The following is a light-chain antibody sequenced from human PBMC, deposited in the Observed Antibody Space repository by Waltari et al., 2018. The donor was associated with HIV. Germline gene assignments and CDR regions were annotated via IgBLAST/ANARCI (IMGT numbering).Light chain of an antibody. CDR1: QGISNS. CDR2: GAY. CDR3: QKYCRTPRT. V-gene: IGKV1-NL1*01. Sequence: EIQMTQSPSSRSASVGDRVTITCRASQGISNSLAWYQQKPGKAPKLRFYGAYRWQSGVSSRCSASGAGTDYTRTINGLQSEDFATECCQKYCRTPRTFGQGTKVDIE. J-gene: IGKJ1*01.